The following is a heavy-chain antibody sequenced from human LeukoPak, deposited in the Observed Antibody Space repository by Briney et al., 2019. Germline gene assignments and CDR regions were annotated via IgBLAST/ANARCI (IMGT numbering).Heavy chain of an antibody. Sequence: ASETLSRTCAGYGWTVSCYYWRWIRQSPGKGLEWIAEINRRGDNNYNPSVKRRVITSVDTSNNQFFLQERTRSAADEAVYYWARGAKCRETGFFEFWAEKPVVRVFSESTRGK. CDR1: GWTVSCYY. J-gene: IGHJ6*03. CDR2: INRRGDN. D-gene: IGHD5-24*01. V-gene: IGHV4-34*01. CDR3: ARGAKCRETGFFEFWAEKPVVRVFSEST.